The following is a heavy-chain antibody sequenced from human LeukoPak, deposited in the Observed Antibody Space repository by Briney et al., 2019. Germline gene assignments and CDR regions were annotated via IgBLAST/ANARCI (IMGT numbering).Heavy chain of an antibody. CDR3: ARRQWVPAFDF. V-gene: IGHV4-59*08. D-gene: IGHD1-26*01. CDR1: GESISGFY. J-gene: IGHJ3*01. Sequence: SETLSLTCTVSGESISGFYWNWIRQPPGKGLEWIGYIYYSGSTNYNPSLKSRVTMSVDTSKNQFSLKLSSVTAADTAVYYCARRQWVPAFDFWGQGTMVTVSS. CDR2: IYYSGST.